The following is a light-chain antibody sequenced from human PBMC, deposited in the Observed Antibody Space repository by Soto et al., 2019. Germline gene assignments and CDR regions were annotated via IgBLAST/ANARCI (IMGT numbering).Light chain of an antibody. V-gene: IGKV3-20*01. CDR1: QSVDKNY. CDR2: GAS. CDR3: QHYGSSTGT. J-gene: IGKJ2*01. Sequence: DIVLTQSPGTLSLSPGERVTLSCRASQSVDKNYLAWYQQKLGQAPRLLIHGASIRATGIPDRFSGSGSGTDFTLTISRLEPEGLGVYYCQHYGSSTGTFGQGTKLEIK.